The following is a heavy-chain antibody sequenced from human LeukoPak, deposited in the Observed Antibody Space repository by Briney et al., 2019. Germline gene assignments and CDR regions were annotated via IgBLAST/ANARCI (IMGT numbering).Heavy chain of an antibody. V-gene: IGHV3-53*01. D-gene: IGHD5-24*01. J-gene: IGHJ4*02. CDR3: ARVNVVGYNWRGPFDY. Sequence: GGSLRLSCAASGFTVSSNYMSWVRQAPGKGLERVSVIYSGGSTYYADSVKGRFTISRDNSKNTLYLQMNSLRAEDTAVYYCARVNVVGYNWRGPFDYWGQGTLVTVSS. CDR1: GFTVSSNY. CDR2: IYSGGST.